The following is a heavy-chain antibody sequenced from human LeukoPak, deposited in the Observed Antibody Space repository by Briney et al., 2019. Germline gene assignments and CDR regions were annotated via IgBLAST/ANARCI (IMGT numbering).Heavy chain of an antibody. CDR1: GFTSDDYN. Sequence: PGGSLRLSCAAAGFTSDDYNMHWGRQVPGKGLEWVSLITWNGDSTYYADSVEGRFTISRDNSKNALYLQMNSLRTEDTALYYCAKDKWLRGYYYYYMDVWGKGTTVTVSS. CDR3: AKDKWLRGYYYYYMDV. CDR2: ITWNGDST. J-gene: IGHJ6*03. D-gene: IGHD5-12*01. V-gene: IGHV3-43*01.